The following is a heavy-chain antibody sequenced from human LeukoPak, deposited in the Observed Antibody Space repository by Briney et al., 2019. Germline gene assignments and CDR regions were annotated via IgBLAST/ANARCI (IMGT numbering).Heavy chain of an antibody. CDR1: GGSISSYY. V-gene: IGHV4-59*01. Sequence: SETLSLTCTVSGGSISSYYWSWIRQPPGKGLEWIGYIYYSGRTNYNPSLKSRVTISVDTSKNQFSLKLSSVTAADTAVYYCARKGSSSEFYYYYYMDVWGKGTTVTVSS. CDR2: IYYSGRT. CDR3: ARKGSSSEFYYYYYMDV. D-gene: IGHD6-13*01. J-gene: IGHJ6*03.